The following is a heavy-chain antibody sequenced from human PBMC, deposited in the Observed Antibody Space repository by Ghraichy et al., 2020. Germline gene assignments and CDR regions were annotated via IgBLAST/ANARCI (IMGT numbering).Heavy chain of an antibody. CDR3: AKDTRLNLVPVANHHDNWFDP. Sequence: GGSLRLSCAASGFTFSYYGMHWVRQAPGKGLEWLAAISYDGSNYYYTDSVKGRFTISRDNSKDSLSLQMNSLRPEDTAVYYCAKDTRLNLVPVANHHDNWFDPWGQGTLVIVSS. J-gene: IGHJ5*02. CDR1: GFTFSYYG. D-gene: IGHD2-2*01. V-gene: IGHV3-30*18. CDR2: ISYDGSNY.